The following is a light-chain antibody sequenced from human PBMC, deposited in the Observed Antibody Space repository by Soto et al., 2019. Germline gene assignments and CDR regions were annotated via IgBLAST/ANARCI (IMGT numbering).Light chain of an antibody. CDR1: QSISSW. V-gene: IGKV1-5*03. CDR3: QQYNSYSGT. CDR2: KAS. J-gene: IGKJ1*01. Sequence: DIQMTQSPSTLSASVGDRVTITCRASQSISSWLAWYQQKPGKAPKLLIYKASSLESGVPSRFSGSGSGTEFTLTISSLQPDDFATHYCQQYNSYSGTFGKGTKVDIK.